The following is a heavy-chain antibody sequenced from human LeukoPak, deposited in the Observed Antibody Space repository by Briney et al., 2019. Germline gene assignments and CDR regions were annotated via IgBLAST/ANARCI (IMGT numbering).Heavy chain of an antibody. CDR2: ISGSGGST. Sequence: GGSLRLSCAASGFTFSSYAMCWVREAPGKGLEWVSAISGSGGSTYYADSVKGRFTISRDNSKNTLYLQMNSLRAEDTAVYYCAKPRNAVYYGAFDIWGRGTMVTVSS. V-gene: IGHV3-23*01. D-gene: IGHD3-10*01. CDR3: AKPRNAVYYGAFDI. CDR1: GFTFSSYA. J-gene: IGHJ3*02.